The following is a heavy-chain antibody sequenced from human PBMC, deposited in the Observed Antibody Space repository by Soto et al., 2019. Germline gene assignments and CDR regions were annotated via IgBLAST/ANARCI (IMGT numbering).Heavy chain of an antibody. Sequence: SETLSLTGSVSGGSISGPYWSWMRQSPGKGLEWLGYVYYTGSTNYSPSLRSRVSISVDTSKNEFSLRLSSVTAADTAVYFCARSVAVPGAHMDYWGQGTQVTVSS. J-gene: IGHJ4*02. D-gene: IGHD6-19*01. CDR1: GGSISGPY. CDR3: ARSVAVPGAHMDY. CDR2: VYYTGST. V-gene: IGHV4-59*11.